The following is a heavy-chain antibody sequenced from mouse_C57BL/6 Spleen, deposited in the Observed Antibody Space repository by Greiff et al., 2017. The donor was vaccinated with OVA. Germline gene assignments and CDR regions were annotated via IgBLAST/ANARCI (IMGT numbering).Heavy chain of an antibody. D-gene: IGHD2-2*01. V-gene: IGHV1-26*01. CDR3: ARSGGYDVVAWFAY. CDR1: GYTFTDYY. Sequence: EVQLQQSGPELVKPGASVKISCKASGYTFTDYYMNWVKQSHGKSLEWIGDINPNNGGTSYNQKFKGKATLTVDKSSSTAYMELRSLTSEDSAVYYCARSGGYDVVAWFAYWGQGTLVTVSA. CDR2: INPNNGGT. J-gene: IGHJ3*01.